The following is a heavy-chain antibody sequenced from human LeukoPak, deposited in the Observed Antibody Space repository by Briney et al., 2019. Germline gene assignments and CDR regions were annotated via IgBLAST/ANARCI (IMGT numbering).Heavy chain of an antibody. J-gene: IGHJ4*02. D-gene: IGHD3-22*01. Sequence: PPETLSLTCTVSGGSISGYYWSWIRQPAGKGLEWIGRIYSSGSTNYSPSLKGRVTMSVDTSKNQLSLKLSSVTAADTAVYYCARTRDRSAYDRFDYWGQGTLVTVSS. V-gene: IGHV4-4*07. CDR3: ARTRDRSAYDRFDY. CDR1: GGSISGYY. CDR2: IYSSGST.